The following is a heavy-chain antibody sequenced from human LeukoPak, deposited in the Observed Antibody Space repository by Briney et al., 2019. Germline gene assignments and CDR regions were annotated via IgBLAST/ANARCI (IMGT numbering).Heavy chain of an antibody. CDR3: ASSAFDI. J-gene: IGHJ3*02. CDR1: GYSISSGYY. CDR2: IYHSGST. V-gene: IGHV4-38-2*02. Sequence: PSETLSLTCTVSGYSISSGYYWGWIRQPPGKGLEWIGSIYHSGSTYYNPSLKSRVTISVDTSKNQFSLKLSSVTAADTAVYYCASSAFDIWGQGTMVTVSS.